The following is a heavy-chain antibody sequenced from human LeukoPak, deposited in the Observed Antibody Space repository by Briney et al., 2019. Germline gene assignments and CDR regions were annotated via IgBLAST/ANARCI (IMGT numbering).Heavy chain of an antibody. V-gene: IGHV1-46*01. CDR3: AREGYYYDSSGYSNWFDP. D-gene: IGHD3-22*01. CDR1: GYTFTSYY. Sequence: ASVKVSCKASGYTFTSYYMHRVRQAPGQGLEWMGIINPSGGSTSYAQKFQGRVTMTRDMSTSTVYMELSSLRSEDTAVYYCAREGYYYDSSGYSNWFDPWGQGTLVTVSP. CDR2: INPSGGST. J-gene: IGHJ5*02.